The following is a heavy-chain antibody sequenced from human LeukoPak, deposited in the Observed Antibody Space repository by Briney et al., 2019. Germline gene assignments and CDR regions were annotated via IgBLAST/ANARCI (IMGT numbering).Heavy chain of an antibody. CDR3: ATGGVRIAARNWFDP. Sequence: SETLSLTCTVSGGSISSYYWSWIRQPPGKGLEWIGYIYYSGSTNYNPSLKSRVTISVDTSKNQFSLKLSSVTAADTAVYYCATGGVRIAARNWFDPWGQGTLVTVSS. V-gene: IGHV4-59*01. J-gene: IGHJ5*02. D-gene: IGHD6-6*01. CDR1: GGSISSYY. CDR2: IYYSGST.